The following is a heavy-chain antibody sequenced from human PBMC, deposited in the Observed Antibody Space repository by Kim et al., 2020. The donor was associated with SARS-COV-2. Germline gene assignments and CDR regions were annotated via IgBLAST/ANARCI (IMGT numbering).Heavy chain of an antibody. V-gene: IGHV3-23*01. D-gene: IGHD2-8*02. CDR3: AKGALEGCAGSGCYPFDY. Sequence: GGSLRLSCAASGFTFSWYAMNWVRQAPGKRLEWVSSTIGSGVNTYYADSVKGRFTISRDNYKDTVYLQMNSLRAEDTAVYFCAKGALEGCAGSGCYPFDYWGQGTLVTVSS. CDR2: TIGSGVNT. J-gene: IGHJ4*02. CDR1: GFTFSWYA.